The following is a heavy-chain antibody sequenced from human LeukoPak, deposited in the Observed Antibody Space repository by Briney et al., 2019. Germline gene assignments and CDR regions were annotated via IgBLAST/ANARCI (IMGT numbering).Heavy chain of an antibody. Sequence: PAETLCLTCTASGCTISSYYRSWLRQPPGMGLEWISDIYYSGSTNYNASLKSRVTISIDTSKNKFSLQMSSVTAADTAVYYCARGRVVEVVAATRVIYYYYMDVWGKGTTVTVSS. D-gene: IGHD2-15*01. CDR2: IYYSGST. CDR1: GCTISSYY. CDR3: ARGRVVEVVAATRVIYYYYMDV. V-gene: IGHV4-59*01. J-gene: IGHJ6*03.